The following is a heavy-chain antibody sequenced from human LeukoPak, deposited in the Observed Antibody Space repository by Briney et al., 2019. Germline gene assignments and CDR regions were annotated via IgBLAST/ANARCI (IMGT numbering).Heavy chain of an antibody. CDR2: KNSGGST. Sequence: PGGSLRLSCAASGFTFSTYAMSWVRQAPGKGLEWVSAKNSGGSTYYADSLKGRFTISRDNSKNTLYLQMNSLRADDTAVYYCAKDWPSEWQQLPDYDAFDIWGQGTMVTVSS. D-gene: IGHD6-13*01. CDR3: AKDWPSEWQQLPDYDAFDI. V-gene: IGHV3-23*01. CDR1: GFTFSTYA. J-gene: IGHJ3*02.